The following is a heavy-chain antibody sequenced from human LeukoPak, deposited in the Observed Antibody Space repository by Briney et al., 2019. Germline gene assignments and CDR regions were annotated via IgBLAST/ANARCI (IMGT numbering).Heavy chain of an antibody. J-gene: IGHJ4*02. CDR3: ARGPRWSGYTY. Sequence: PSETLSLTCTVSGGSVTSGNYYWNWIRQPAGKGLEWIGRIYTNGGASYNPSLKSRVTISVDTSKNQFSLKLSSVTAADTAVYYCARGPRWSGYTYWGQGTLVTVSS. CDR2: IYTNGGA. V-gene: IGHV4-61*02. CDR1: GGSVTSGNYY. D-gene: IGHD3-3*01.